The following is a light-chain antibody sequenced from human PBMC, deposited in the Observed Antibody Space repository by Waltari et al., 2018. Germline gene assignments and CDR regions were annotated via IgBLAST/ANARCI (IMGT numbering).Light chain of an antibody. CDR2: GAS. CDR1: QTAANTY. Sequence: EIGLTQSPGTLSFSPGERVTLSCRASQTAANTYLAWYQHQPGQAPRLPLYGASSRATGIPDRFSGSGSGTDFTLTISRLEPEDFAVYCCQQYGYSPRTFGQGTRVEIK. CDR3: QQYGYSPRT. V-gene: IGKV3-20*01. J-gene: IGKJ1*01.